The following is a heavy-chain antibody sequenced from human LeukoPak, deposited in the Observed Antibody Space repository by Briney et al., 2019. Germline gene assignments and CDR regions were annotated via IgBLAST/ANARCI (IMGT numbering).Heavy chain of an antibody. CDR3: ARDFDWRDGYNFAFDI. J-gene: IGHJ3*02. D-gene: IGHD5-24*01. Sequence: PSETLSLTCTVSGGSISSSSYYWGWIRQPPGKGLEWIGSIYYSGSTYYNPSLKSRVTISVDTSKNQFSLKLSSVTAADTAVYYCARDFDWRDGYNFAFDIWGQGTMVTVSS. CDR1: GGSISSSSYY. CDR2: IYYSGST. V-gene: IGHV4-39*07.